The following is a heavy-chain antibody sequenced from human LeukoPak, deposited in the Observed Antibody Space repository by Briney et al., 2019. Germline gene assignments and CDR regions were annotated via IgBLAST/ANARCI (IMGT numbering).Heavy chain of an antibody. CDR3: ARVASVSKPTDAFDI. V-gene: IGHV1-2*04. CDR2: INPNSGGT. CDR1: GYTFNNYD. J-gene: IGHJ3*02. D-gene: IGHD5/OR15-5a*01. Sequence: ASVKVSCKASGYTFNNYDINWVRQAPGQGLEWMGWINPNSGGTNYAQKFQGWVTMTRDTSISTAYMELSRLRSDDTAVYYCARVASVSKPTDAFDIWGQGTMVTVSS.